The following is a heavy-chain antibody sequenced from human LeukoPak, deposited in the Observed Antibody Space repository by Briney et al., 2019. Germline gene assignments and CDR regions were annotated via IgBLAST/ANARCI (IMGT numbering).Heavy chain of an antibody. Sequence: SETLSLTCTVSGGSIGSTNYYWGWIRQPPGKGLEWIGSIYYSENTYYNPSLKSRVTISIDRSKNQFSLKLSSVTAADTAVYYCASERGAYYDVLTGPFDYWGQGTLVTVSS. CDR2: IYYSENT. J-gene: IGHJ4*02. D-gene: IGHD3-9*01. CDR3: ASERGAYYDVLTGPFDY. V-gene: IGHV4-39*01. CDR1: GGSIGSTNYY.